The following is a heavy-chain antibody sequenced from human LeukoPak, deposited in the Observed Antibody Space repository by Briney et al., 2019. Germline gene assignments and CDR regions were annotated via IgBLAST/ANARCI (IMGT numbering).Heavy chain of an antibody. V-gene: IGHV3-21*01. CDR2: ISSSSYI. J-gene: IGHJ5*02. D-gene: IGHD2-8*01. CDR1: GFTFSSYS. Sequence: GGSLRLSCAASGFTFSSYSMNWVRQAPGKGLEWVSSISSSSYIYYADPVKGRFTISRDNAKNSLYLQMNSLRAEDTAVYYCARDCTNGVCYNWFDPWGQGTRVTVSS. CDR3: ARDCTNGVCYNWFDP.